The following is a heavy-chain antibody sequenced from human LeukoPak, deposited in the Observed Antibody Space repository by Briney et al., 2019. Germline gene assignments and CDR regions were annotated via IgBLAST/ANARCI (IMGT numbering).Heavy chain of an antibody. D-gene: IGHD1-26*01. CDR2: IYPGDSDT. J-gene: IGHJ3*02. CDR3: ARRIVGATDAFDI. Sequence: GESLKISCKGSGYRFTSYWIGWVRQMPGKGLEWMGIIYPGDSDTRYSPSFQGQVTISADESISTAYLQWSSLKASDTAMYYCARRIVGATDAFDIWGQGTMVTVSS. CDR1: GYRFTSYW. V-gene: IGHV5-51*01.